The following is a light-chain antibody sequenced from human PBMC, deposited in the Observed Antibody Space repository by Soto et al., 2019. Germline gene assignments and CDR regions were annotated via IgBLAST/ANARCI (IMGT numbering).Light chain of an antibody. CDR2: ETS. Sequence: IQMTQSPSSLSASVGDRVTITCRASQSLSSRLTWYQQKPGEAPKLLIYETSSLHSGVPSRFSGSGSETDFTLTINSLQPEDFATYCCQQSFSPPYTFGQGTKLEIK. CDR3: QQSFSPPYT. CDR1: QSLSSR. V-gene: IGKV1-39*01. J-gene: IGKJ2*01.